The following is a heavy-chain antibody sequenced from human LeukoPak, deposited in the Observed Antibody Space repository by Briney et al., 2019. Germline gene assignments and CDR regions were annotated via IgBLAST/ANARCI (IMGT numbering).Heavy chain of an antibody. V-gene: IGHV4-34*01. Sequence: SETLSLTCAVYGGSFSGYYWSWIRQPPGKGLEWIGEINHSGSTNYNPSLKSRVTISVDTSKNQFSLKLSSVTAADTAVYYCARDRGVVTPRTEAGNWFDPWGQGTLVTVSS. D-gene: IGHD4-23*01. CDR1: GGSFSGYY. CDR2: INHSGST. J-gene: IGHJ5*02. CDR3: ARDRGVVTPRTEAGNWFDP.